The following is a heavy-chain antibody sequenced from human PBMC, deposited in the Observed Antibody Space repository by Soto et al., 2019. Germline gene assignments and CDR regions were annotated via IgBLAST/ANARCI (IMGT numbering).Heavy chain of an antibody. V-gene: IGHV4-30-2*01. CDR2: IYHSGST. CDR3: ARSSYYYDSSSDAFDI. D-gene: IGHD3-22*01. Sequence: PSETLSLTCAVSGGSISSGGYSWSWIPQPPGKGLEWIGYIYHSGSTYYNPSLKSRVTISVDRSKNQFSLKLSSVTAADTAVYYCARSSYYYDSSSDAFDIWGQGTMVTVSS. CDR1: GGSISSGGYS. J-gene: IGHJ3*02.